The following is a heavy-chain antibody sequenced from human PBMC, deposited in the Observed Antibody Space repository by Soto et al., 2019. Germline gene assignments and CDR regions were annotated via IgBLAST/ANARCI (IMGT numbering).Heavy chain of an antibody. D-gene: IGHD4-17*01. V-gene: IGHV2-5*02. Sequence: QITLKESGPTLVKPTQTLTLTCTFSGFSLSTNGVGVGWIRQPPGKALEWLALIYCDDDKRYSPSLKSRLTIIKDTSKNQVVLIMTDMDPVDTATYYCAHRGDGDHEGLCDFWGQGTLVTVSS. CDR3: AHRGDGDHEGLCDF. CDR1: GFSLSTNGVG. CDR2: IYCDDDK. J-gene: IGHJ4*02.